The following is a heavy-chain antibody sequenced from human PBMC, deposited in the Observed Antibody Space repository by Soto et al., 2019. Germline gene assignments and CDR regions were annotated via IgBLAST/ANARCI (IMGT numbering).Heavy chain of an antibody. J-gene: IGHJ4*02. CDR3: AKFLWDTSGWKTDY. CDR1: GDSISSLY. CDR2: IYYSGSI. V-gene: IGHV4-59*01. Sequence: PSETLSLTCTVSGDSISSLYWSWIRQPPGKGLEWIGYIYYSGSINYNPSLMSRVTISVDPSKNQFSLRLSSVTAADTAVYYCAKFLWDTSGWKTDYWGQGTLVTVSS. D-gene: IGHD6-19*01.